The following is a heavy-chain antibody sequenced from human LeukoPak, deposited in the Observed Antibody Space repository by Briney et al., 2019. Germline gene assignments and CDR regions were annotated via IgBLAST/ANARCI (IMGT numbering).Heavy chain of an antibody. J-gene: IGHJ4*02. CDR1: GYSISSGYY. D-gene: IGHD3-3*01. CDR3: ARGGLYYDFWSGYYPFDY. Sequence: SETLSLTCTVSGYSISSGYYWGWIRQPPGKGLEWIGSIYHSGSTYYNPSLKSRVTISVDTSKNQFSLKLSSVTAADTAVYYCARGGLYYDFWSGYYPFDYWGQGTLVTVSS. V-gene: IGHV4-38-2*02. CDR2: IYHSGST.